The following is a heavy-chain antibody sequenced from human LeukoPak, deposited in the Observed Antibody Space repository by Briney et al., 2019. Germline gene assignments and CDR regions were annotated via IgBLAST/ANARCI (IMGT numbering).Heavy chain of an antibody. Sequence: QPGRSLRLSCAASGFTFDDYAMHWVRQAPGKGLEWVSGISWNSGSIGYADSVKGRFTISRDNAKNSLYLQMSSLRAEDTALYYCAKDIEGYGSGSLFDYWGQGTLVTVSS. CDR1: GFTFDDYA. J-gene: IGHJ4*02. CDR3: AKDIEGYGSGSLFDY. V-gene: IGHV3-9*01. D-gene: IGHD3-10*01. CDR2: ISWNSGSI.